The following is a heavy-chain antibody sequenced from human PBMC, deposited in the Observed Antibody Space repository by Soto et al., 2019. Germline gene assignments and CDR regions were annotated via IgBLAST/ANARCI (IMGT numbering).Heavy chain of an antibody. D-gene: IGHD3-10*01. V-gene: IGHV1-18*01. CDR2: INAHNGKT. CDR3: ARDAVVRGPPYYYYGMDV. Sequence: QVQLVQSGAEVKKPGASVKVSCKASGYTFTSHAISWVRQAPGQGLEWMGWINAHNGKTNYAQKVQGRVTMTTETSTNTAYTELRSLRSDDTAVYYCARDAVVRGPPYYYYGMDVWGQGTTVTVSS. CDR1: GYTFTSHA. J-gene: IGHJ6*02.